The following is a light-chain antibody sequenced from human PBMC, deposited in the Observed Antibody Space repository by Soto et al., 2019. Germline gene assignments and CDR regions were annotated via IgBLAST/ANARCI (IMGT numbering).Light chain of an antibody. CDR2: DAS. CDR1: QSVSTS. CDR3: QQRGNWPKT. J-gene: IGKJ2*01. Sequence: EIVLTQSPATLSLSPRERATLSCRASQSVSTSLAWYQQKPGQAPRLLIYDASKRATDIPARFSGSGSGTDFTLTISSLEPEDFAVYYCQQRGNWPKTFGQGTKLEIK. V-gene: IGKV3-11*01.